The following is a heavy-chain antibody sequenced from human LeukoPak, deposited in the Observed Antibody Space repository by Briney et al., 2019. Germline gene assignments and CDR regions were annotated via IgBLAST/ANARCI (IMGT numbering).Heavy chain of an antibody. D-gene: IGHD6-6*01. CDR3: AKGGKVRRLYSSSDY. CDR1: GFTFSSYG. V-gene: IGHV3-30*18. CDR2: ISYDGSNK. J-gene: IGHJ4*02. Sequence: PGGSLRLSCAASGFTFSSYGMHWVRQAPGKGLEWVAVISYDGSNKYYADSVKGRFTISRDNSKNTLYLQMNSPRAEDTAVYYCAKGGKVRRLYSSSDYWGQGTLVTVSS.